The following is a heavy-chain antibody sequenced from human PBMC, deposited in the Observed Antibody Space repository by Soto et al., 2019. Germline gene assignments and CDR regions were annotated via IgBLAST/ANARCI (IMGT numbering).Heavy chain of an antibody. CDR2: ISSSSSYI. CDR1: GFTFSSYS. J-gene: IGHJ6*03. Sequence: GGSLRLSCAASGFTFSSYSMNWVRQAPGKGLEWVSSISSSSSYIYYADSVKGRFTISRDNAKNSLYLQMNSLRAEDTAVYYCARGGVMVRGVTYYYYMDVWGKGTTVTVSS. D-gene: IGHD3-10*01. CDR3: ARGGVMVRGVTYYYYMDV. V-gene: IGHV3-21*01.